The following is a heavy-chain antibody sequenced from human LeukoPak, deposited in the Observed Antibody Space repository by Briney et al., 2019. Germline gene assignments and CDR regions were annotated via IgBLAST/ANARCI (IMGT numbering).Heavy chain of an antibody. D-gene: IGHD6-13*01. CDR3: ARGHPYSSSWNHQYGMDV. CDR1: GFTFSNYA. J-gene: IGHJ6*02. Sequence: GGSLRLSCVASGFTFSNYAMSWVRQAPGKGLEWVSSISGSGGSTYYADSVKGRFTISRDNSENTLYLQMNSLRAEDTAVYYCARGHPYSSSWNHQYGMDVWGQGTTVTVSS. V-gene: IGHV3-23*01. CDR2: ISGSGGST.